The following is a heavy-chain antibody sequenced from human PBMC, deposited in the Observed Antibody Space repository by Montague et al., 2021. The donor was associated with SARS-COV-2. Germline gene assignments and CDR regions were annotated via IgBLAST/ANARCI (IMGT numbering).Heavy chain of an antibody. J-gene: IGHJ4*02. Sequence: CAISGDSVSSNIATWNWIRQSPSRGLEWLGRTYYRPKWYNDYAESVKSRIIIDPDTSKHQFSLHLNSVTPEDTAVYYCARIPVGSKYYFDFWGQGTLVTVSS. CDR2: TYYRPKWYN. CDR1: GDSVSSNIAT. V-gene: IGHV6-1*01. CDR3: ARIPVGSKYYFDF. D-gene: IGHD2-2*01.